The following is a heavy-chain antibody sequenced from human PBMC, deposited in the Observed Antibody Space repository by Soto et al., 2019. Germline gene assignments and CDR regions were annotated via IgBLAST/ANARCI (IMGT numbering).Heavy chain of an antibody. J-gene: IGHJ4*02. D-gene: IGHD2-8*01. CDR2: INPNSGGT. V-gene: IGHV1-2*02. CDR3: ARDTKIPANAIPDGR. Sequence: VEMVQSGAEVKKPGASVRVSCKASGYTFTDYFIHWVRQAPGQGLEWMGWINPNSGGTNYAQKFQGRVTMTRDTSITTVYFDLSRLRSDDTATYYCARDTKIPANAIPDGRGGQGTLVTVSS. CDR1: GYTFTDYF.